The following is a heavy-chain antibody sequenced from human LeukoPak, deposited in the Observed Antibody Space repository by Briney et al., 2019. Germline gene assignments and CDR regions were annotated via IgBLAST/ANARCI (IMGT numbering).Heavy chain of an antibody. CDR2: IYYSGST. J-gene: IGHJ4*02. D-gene: IGHD6-19*01. V-gene: IGHV4-39*01. Sequence: SETLSLTCNVSGDSISSSSYYWGWIRQPPGKGLEWIGSIYYSGSTYYNPSLKSRVTISVDTSKNQFSLKLSSVTAADTAVYYCARRGSGWYYFDYWGQGILVTVSS. CDR1: GDSISSSSYY. CDR3: ARRGSGWYYFDY.